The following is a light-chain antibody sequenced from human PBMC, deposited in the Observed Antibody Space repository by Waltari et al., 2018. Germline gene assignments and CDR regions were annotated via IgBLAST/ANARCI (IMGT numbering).Light chain of an antibody. CDR3: QQYYSGRT. CDR1: QSVLFSSSNKNY. Sequence: DIVMTQSPDSLAVYLGERATINCKFSQSVLFSSSNKNYLAWYQQKPGQPPKLLIYWSSTRESGVPDRFSGSGSGRDFTLTISSLQAEDVAVYYCQQYYSGRTFGQGTKVEIK. V-gene: IGKV4-1*01. CDR2: WSS. J-gene: IGKJ1*01.